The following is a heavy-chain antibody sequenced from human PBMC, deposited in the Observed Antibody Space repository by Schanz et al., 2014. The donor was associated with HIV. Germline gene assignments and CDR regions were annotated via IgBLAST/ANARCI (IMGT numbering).Heavy chain of an antibody. CDR2: INHVRST. D-gene: IGHD2-15*01. CDR1: GGSFNGHY. V-gene: IGHV4-34*02. J-gene: IGHJ4*02. Sequence: QVHLQQWGAGLLKPSEILHLTCAVYGGSFNGHYWTWIRQPPGKGLEWIAGINHVRSTNYNPSLKTAHFMSGDTAKNQFSLTFDSFPAADRATYYCARGRTPSTPSPLDSWGQGTLVIVSS. CDR3: ARGRTPSTPSPLDS.